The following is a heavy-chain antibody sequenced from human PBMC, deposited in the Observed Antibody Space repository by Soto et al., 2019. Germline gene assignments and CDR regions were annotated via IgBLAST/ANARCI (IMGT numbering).Heavy chain of an antibody. V-gene: IGHV3-74*01. D-gene: IGHD5-12*01. CDR1: GFTFSSYW. CDR3: ATPDSGYDDDAFDI. Sequence: GGSLRLSCAASGFTFSSYWMHWVRQAPGKGLVWVSRINSDGSSTSYADSVKGRFTISRDNAKNTLYLQMNSLRAEDTAVYYCATPDSGYDDDAFDIWGQGTMVTVSS. J-gene: IGHJ3*02. CDR2: INSDGSST.